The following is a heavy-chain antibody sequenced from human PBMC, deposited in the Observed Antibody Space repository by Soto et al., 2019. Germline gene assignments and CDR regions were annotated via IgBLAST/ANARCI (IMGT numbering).Heavy chain of an antibody. CDR1: GYIFITFG. D-gene: IGHD3-10*01. J-gene: IGHJ5*02. V-gene: IGHV1-18*01. Sequence: QVQLVQSGPEVKKPGASVKVSCRASGYIFITFGISWVRQAPGQGPEWMGRMSPYNGNTNYGRKFQGRVTMTVDTSTHTAYMELRSLRSDDTAVYYCARDPGGATGVDPWGQGTLVTVSS. CDR3: ARDPGGATGVDP. CDR2: MSPYNGNT.